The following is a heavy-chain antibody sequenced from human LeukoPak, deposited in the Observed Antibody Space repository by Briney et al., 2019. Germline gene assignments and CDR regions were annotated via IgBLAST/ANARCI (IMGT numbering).Heavy chain of an antibody. CDR1: GFSFSTSW. CDR2: INQDDTRN. V-gene: IGHV3-7*01. D-gene: IGHD2-15*01. CDR3: ARDPFHGSLDI. J-gene: IGHJ3*02. Sequence: GGSLRLSCTASGFSFSTSWMTWVRQAPGTGLEWVAHINQDDTRNNYVDSVKGRFIVSRDNAKNSLFLQMNSLRAEDTALYYCARDPFHGSLDIWGQRITVTVSS.